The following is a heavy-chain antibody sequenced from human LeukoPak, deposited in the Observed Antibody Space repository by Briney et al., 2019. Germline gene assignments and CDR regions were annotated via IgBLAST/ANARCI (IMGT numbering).Heavy chain of an antibody. Sequence: SETLSLTCAVYGGSFSGYYWSWIRQPPGKGLEWIGSIYYSGSTYYNPSLKSRVTISVDTSKNQFSLKLSSVTAADTAVYYCARGVRGVWYYFDYWGQGTLVTVSS. CDR2: IYYSGST. V-gene: IGHV4-34*01. CDR1: GGSFSGYY. CDR3: ARGVRGVWYYFDY. D-gene: IGHD3-10*02. J-gene: IGHJ4*02.